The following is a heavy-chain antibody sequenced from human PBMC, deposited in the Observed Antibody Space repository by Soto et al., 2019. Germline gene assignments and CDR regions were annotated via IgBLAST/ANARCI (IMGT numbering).Heavy chain of an antibody. Sequence: QVQLQESGPGLVKPSETLSLTCTVSGGSISNYYWTWIRQSPGKGLEWIGNIYYRGSANYNPSLKSRVTISVDTSKNQCCLKLSSVTAADPAVYYCASNLGYCSGGNCYGAFEIWGQGTMVTVSS. CDR1: GGSISNYY. V-gene: IGHV4-59*13. J-gene: IGHJ3*02. CDR2: IYYRGSA. CDR3: ASNLGYCSGGNCYGAFEI. D-gene: IGHD2-15*01.